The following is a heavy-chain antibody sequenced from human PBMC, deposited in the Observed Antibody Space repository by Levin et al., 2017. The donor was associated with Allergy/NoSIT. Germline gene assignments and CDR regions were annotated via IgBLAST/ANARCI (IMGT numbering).Heavy chain of an antibody. CDR1: GGSISSYY. CDR3: ARQGYCSGGSCYRIDY. D-gene: IGHD2-15*01. J-gene: IGHJ4*02. Sequence: KASETLSLTCTVSGGSISSYYWSWIRQPPGKGLEWIGYIYYSGSTNYNPSLKSRVTISVDTSKNQFSLKLSSVTAADTAVYYCARQGYCSGGSCYRIDYWGQGTLVTVSS. V-gene: IGHV4-59*08. CDR2: IYYSGST.